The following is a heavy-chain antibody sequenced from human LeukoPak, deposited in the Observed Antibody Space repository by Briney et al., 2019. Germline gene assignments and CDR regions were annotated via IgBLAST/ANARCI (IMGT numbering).Heavy chain of an antibody. V-gene: IGHV3-23*03. Sequence: SGGSLRLSCAASGFTFSSYAMSWVRQAPGKGLEWVSSIYSGGCTYYADSVKGRITFSRDKSKNSLHLHMNSLRVEDTAVYYCVRREGDFWGQGTLVTVSS. CDR1: GFTFSSYA. J-gene: IGHJ4*02. CDR3: VRREGDF. CDR2: IYSGGCT. D-gene: IGHD1-1*01.